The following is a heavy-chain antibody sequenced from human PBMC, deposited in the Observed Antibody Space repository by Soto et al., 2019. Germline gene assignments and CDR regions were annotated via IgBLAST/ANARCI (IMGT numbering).Heavy chain of an antibody. CDR3: GRDSKWDDTSVGMDV. V-gene: IGHV1-3*01. CDR2: ANAGNGNT. CDR1: GYSFTRYS. Sequence: ASVKVSCKASGYSFTRYSIHWVRQAPGQSLEWMGWANAGNGNTKYSQKFQGRVTITRDTSASTAYMELSSLRSEDTSVYYCGRDSKWDDTSVGMDVWGQGTKVTVSS. D-gene: IGHD3-22*01. J-gene: IGHJ6*02.